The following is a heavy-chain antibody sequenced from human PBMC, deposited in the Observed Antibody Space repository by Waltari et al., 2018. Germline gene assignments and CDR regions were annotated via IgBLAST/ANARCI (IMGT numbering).Heavy chain of an antibody. J-gene: IGHJ4*02. D-gene: IGHD3-22*01. V-gene: IGHV3-30-3*01. CDR1: GFTFSSYA. CDR2: ISYDGSNK. Sequence: QVQLVESGGGVVQPGRSLRLSCAASGFTFSSYAMHWVRQAPGKGLEWVAVISYDGSNKYYADSVKGRFTISRDNSKNTLYLQMNSLRAEDTAVYYCARGRHYYDSSGSDYWGQGTLVTVSS. CDR3: ARGRHYYDSSGSDY.